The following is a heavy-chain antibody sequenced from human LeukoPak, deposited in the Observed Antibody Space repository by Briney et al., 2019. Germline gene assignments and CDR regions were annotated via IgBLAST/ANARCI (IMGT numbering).Heavy chain of an antibody. D-gene: IGHD3-9*01. Sequence: SETLSLTCAVYGGSFSGYYWSWIRQPPGKGLERIGEINHSGSTNYNPSLKSRVTISLDTSKNQFSLKLSSVTAADTAVYYCARGPHDILTGYFQFDYWGQGTLISVSS. CDR2: INHSGST. V-gene: IGHV4-34*01. J-gene: IGHJ4*02. CDR3: ARGPHDILTGYFQFDY. CDR1: GGSFSGYY.